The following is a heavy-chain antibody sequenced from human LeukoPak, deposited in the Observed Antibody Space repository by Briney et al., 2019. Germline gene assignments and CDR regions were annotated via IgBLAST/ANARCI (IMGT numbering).Heavy chain of an antibody. CDR1: GGSVSSGSYY. CDR2: IYYSGST. J-gene: IGHJ5*02. V-gene: IGHV4-61*01. CDR3: ARDPRIAAAGTFWFDP. Sequence: SETLSLTCTVSGGSVSSGSYYWRWIRQPPGKGLEWIGYIYYSGSTNYNPSLKSRVTISVDTSKNQFSLKLSSVTAADTAVYYCARDPRIAAAGTFWFDPWGQGTLVTVSS. D-gene: IGHD6-13*01.